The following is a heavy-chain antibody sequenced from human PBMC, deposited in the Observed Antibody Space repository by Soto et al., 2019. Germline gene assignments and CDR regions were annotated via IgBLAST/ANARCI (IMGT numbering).Heavy chain of an antibody. CDR1: RGSLSSYA. Sequence: ASVKGSWEAYRGSLSSYARSGVRQAPGRGLEWMGGIIPIFGTANYAQRFQGRVTITADKSPSTAYMELSSLRSDDTAVYYCAREEEGATVYFYYGMDVWGQGTTVTVSS. D-gene: IGHD1-26*01. J-gene: IGHJ6*01. CDR3: AREEEGATVYFYYGMDV. CDR2: IIPIFGTA. V-gene: IGHV1-69*06.